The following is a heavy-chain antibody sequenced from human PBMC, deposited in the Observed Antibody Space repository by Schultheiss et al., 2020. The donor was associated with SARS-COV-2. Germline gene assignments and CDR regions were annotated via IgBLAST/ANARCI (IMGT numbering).Heavy chain of an antibody. CDR1: GFTFSSYA. V-gene: IGHV3-7*01. CDR2: IKQDGSEK. CDR3: ARDLRLGIAVAGNTRGVDY. Sequence: GGSLRLSCAASGFTFSSYAMHWVRQAPGKGLEWVANIKQDGSEKYYVDSVKGRFTISRDNAKNSLYLQMNSLRAEDTAVYYCARDLRLGIAVAGNTRGVDYWGQGTLVTVSS. J-gene: IGHJ4*02. D-gene: IGHD6-19*01.